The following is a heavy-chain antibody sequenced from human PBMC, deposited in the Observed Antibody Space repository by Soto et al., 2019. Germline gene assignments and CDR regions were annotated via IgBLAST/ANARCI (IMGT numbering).Heavy chain of an antibody. J-gene: IGHJ6*02. CDR2: IYYSGST. D-gene: IGHD3-3*01. Sequence: PSETLSLTCTVSGGSVSSGSYYWSWIRQPPGKGLEWIGYIYYSGSTNYNPSLKSRVTISVDTSKNQFSLKLSSVTAADTAVYYCARDRRNDFWSGQYYYGMDVWGQGTTVTVSS. CDR3: ARDRRNDFWSGQYYYGMDV. V-gene: IGHV4-61*01. CDR1: GGSVSSGSYY.